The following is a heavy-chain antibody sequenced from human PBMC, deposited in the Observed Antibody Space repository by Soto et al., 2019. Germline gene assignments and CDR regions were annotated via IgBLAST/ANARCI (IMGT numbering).Heavy chain of an antibody. D-gene: IGHD1-7*01. Sequence: PGGSLRLSCAASGFTLRSYWMSWVRQAPGKGLEWLATIKTDASEKKYVDSVKGRFTVSRDNAKNSLYLQMDSLRAEDTAVYYCRRDWDYPVLWGQGTLVTVSS. V-gene: IGHV3-7*01. CDR2: IKTDASEK. CDR3: RRDWDYPVL. CDR1: GFTLRSYW. J-gene: IGHJ4*02.